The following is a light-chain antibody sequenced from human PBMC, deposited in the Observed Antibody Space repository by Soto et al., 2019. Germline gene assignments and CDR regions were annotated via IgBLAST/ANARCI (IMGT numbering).Light chain of an antibody. CDR1: QGISNY. Sequence: DIQMTQSPSSLSASVGDRVTITCRASQGISNYIAWYQQKPGKAPKLLIYAASTLQSGVPSRFSGSGSGTDFTITINSLQPEDVATYSGQKYSSVPLFGPGTKVDIK. CDR2: AAS. V-gene: IGKV1-27*01. CDR3: QKYSSVPL. J-gene: IGKJ3*01.